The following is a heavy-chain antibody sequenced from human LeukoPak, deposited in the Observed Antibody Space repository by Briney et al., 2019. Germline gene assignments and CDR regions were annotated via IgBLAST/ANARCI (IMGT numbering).Heavy chain of an antibody. V-gene: IGHV3-21*01. D-gene: IGHD3-9*01. CDR1: GFTFSSYS. CDR3: ARGGPSYYDILTGPLSPLDY. J-gene: IGHJ4*02. CDR2: ISSSSSYI. Sequence: TGGSLRLSCAASGFTFSSYSMNWVRQAPGKGLEWVSSISSSSSYIYYADSVKGRFTISRDNAKNSLYLQMNSLRAEDTAVYYCARGGPSYYDILTGPLSPLDYWGQGTLVTVSS.